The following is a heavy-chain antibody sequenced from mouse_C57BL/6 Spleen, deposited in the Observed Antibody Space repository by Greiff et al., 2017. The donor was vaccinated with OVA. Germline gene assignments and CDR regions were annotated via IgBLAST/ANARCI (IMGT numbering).Heavy chain of an antibody. J-gene: IGHJ2*01. CDR2: IRSKSSNYAT. Sequence: EVKLMESGGGLVQPKGSLKLSCAASGFTFNTYAMHWVRQAPGKGLEWVACIRSKSSNYATYYADSVKDRFTNSRDNSQSMLYLQMNNLKTEDTSMYYCVRDYYGSCDYWGQGTTLTVSS. CDR3: VRDYYGSCDY. CDR1: GFTFNTYA. D-gene: IGHD1-1*01. V-gene: IGHV10-3*01.